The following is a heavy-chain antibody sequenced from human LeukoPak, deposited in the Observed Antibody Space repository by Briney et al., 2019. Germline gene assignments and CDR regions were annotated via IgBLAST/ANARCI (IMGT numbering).Heavy chain of an antibody. D-gene: IGHD6-13*01. Sequence: NPSETLSLTCTVSGGSISSYYWSWIRQPPGKGLEWIGYIYYSGSTNYNPSLKSRVTISVDTSKNQFSLKLSSVTAADTAVYYRARDGSSGWYNWFDPWGQGTLVTVSS. CDR2: IYYSGST. CDR3: ARDGSSGWYNWFDP. V-gene: IGHV4-59*01. J-gene: IGHJ5*02. CDR1: GGSISSYY.